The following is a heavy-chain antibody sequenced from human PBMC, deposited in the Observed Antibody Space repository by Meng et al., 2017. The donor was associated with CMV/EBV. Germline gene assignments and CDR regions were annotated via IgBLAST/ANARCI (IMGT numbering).Heavy chain of an antibody. CDR1: FSSYR. CDR2: ISSSSSYI. D-gene: IGHD6-13*01. J-gene: IGHJ4*02. CDR3: ARDPSGIAAAGTGGGFDY. Sequence: FSSYRMNWGRQAPGKGLGLVSSISSSSSYIYYADSVKGRFTISRDNAKNSLYLQMNSLRAEDTAVYYCARDPSGIAAAGTGGGFDYWGQGTLVTVSS. V-gene: IGHV3-21*01.